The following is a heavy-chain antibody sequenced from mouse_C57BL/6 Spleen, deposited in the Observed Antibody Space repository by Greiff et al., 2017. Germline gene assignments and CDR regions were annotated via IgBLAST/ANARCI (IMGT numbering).Heavy chain of an antibody. Sequence: QVQLQQSGAELVKPGASVKLSCKASGYTFTSYWMHWVKQRPGQGLEWIGMIHPNSGSTNYNEKFKSKATLTVDKSSSTAYMQLSSLTSEDSAVYYCARFYDSPLRGYFGVWGTGTTVTVSS. CDR1: GYTFTSYW. CDR2: IHPNSGST. D-gene: IGHD2-3*01. V-gene: IGHV1-64*01. J-gene: IGHJ1*03. CDR3: ARFYDSPLRGYFGV.